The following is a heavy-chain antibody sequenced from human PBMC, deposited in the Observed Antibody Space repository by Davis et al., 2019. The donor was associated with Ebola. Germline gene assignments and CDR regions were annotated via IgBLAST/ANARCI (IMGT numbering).Heavy chain of an antibody. Sequence: GESLKISCAASGFIFRNYVMSWVRQAPGKGLEWVSTFGTSGDTYYADSVKGRFTISRDNSRNTLYLQMNSLRAEDTAVYYCAKVKYYSTWRGGFDSWGQGTLVTVSS. D-gene: IGHD6-13*01. CDR3: AKVKYYSTWRGGFDS. CDR1: GFIFRNYV. J-gene: IGHJ4*02. CDR2: FGTSGDT. V-gene: IGHV3-23*01.